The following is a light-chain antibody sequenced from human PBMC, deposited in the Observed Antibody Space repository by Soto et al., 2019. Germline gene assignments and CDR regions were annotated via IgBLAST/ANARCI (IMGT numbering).Light chain of an antibody. Sequence: EIVLTQSPATLSLSPGERATLSCRASQSVSSYLAWYQQKPGQAPRLLIYDASNRATGIPARFSGSGSGTDFTLTSISLEPEDFAVYYRRRHRIWLTFGPGTKVDIK. CDR1: QSVSSY. J-gene: IGKJ3*01. V-gene: IGKV3-11*01. CDR2: DAS. CDR3: RRHRIWLT.